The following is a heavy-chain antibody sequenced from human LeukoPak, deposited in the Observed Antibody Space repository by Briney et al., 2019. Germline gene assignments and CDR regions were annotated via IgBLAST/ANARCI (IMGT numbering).Heavy chain of an antibody. CDR2: ISYDESNT. J-gene: IGHJ4*02. D-gene: IGHD2-15*01. CDR1: GFTFSSYA. Sequence: GSLRLSCAASGFTFSSYAMHWVRQAPGKGLEWVALISYDESNTFYADSVKGRFTISRDNSENTLYLQMNSLRAEDTAVYFCARDPRGPTGYDSGGRDSFDYWGQGTLVTVSS. V-gene: IGHV3-30*04. CDR3: ARDPRGPTGYDSGGRDSFDY.